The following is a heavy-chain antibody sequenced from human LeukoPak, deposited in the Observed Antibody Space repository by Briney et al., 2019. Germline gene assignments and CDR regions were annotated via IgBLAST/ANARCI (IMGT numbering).Heavy chain of an antibody. Sequence: GSLRLSCAASGFTFSSYDMHWVRQATGKGLEWVSAIGTAGDTYYPGSVKGRLTISRENAKNSLYLQMNSLRAGDTAVYYCARGAYYYDSSGYYLPWFDPWGQGTLVTVSP. D-gene: IGHD3-22*01. J-gene: IGHJ5*02. CDR2: IGTAGDT. CDR1: GFTFSSYD. V-gene: IGHV3-13*04. CDR3: ARGAYYYDSSGYYLPWFDP.